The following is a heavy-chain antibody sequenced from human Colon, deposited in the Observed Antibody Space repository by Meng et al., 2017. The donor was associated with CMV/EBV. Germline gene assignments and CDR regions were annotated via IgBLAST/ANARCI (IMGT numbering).Heavy chain of an antibody. CDR2: IYYGEST. CDR3: ARQFDLWSGLNFDY. V-gene: IGHV4-39*07. J-gene: IGHJ4*02. Sequence: SETLSLTCTVSGCSISSVTYYWGWIRQPPGKGLEWIGSIYYGESTYYNPSLKSRITISLDTSKNQFSLTLNSVTAADTAVYYCARQFDLWSGLNFDYWGQGTLVTVSS. CDR1: GCSISSVTYY. D-gene: IGHD3-3*01.